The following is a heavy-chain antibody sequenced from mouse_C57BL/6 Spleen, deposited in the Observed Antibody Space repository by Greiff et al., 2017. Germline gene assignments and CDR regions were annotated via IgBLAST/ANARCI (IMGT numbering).Heavy chain of an antibody. D-gene: IGHD2-13*01. CDR2: INPGSGST. CDR1: GYTFTSYW. Sequence: QVQLLQPGAELVKPGASVKMSCKASGYTFTSYWITWVQQRPGQGLEWIGDINPGSGSTNYNEKFKSKATLTVDTSSSTTYMQLSSLTSEDSAVYYCERCYSDYRAMDYWGQGTSVTVSS. CDR3: ERCYSDYRAMDY. V-gene: IGHV1-55*01. J-gene: IGHJ4*01.